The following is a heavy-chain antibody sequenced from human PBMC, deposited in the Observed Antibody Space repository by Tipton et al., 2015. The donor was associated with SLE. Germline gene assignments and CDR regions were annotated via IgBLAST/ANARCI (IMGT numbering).Heavy chain of an antibody. D-gene: IGHD3-10*01. CDR2: IRYDGSNK. J-gene: IGHJ6*02. CDR3: AKEELWFGELYGMDV. V-gene: IGHV3-30*02. CDR1: GFTFSSYG. Sequence: GSLRLSCAASGFTFSSYGMHWVRQAPGKGLEWVAFIRYDGSNKYYADSVKGRFTISRDNSKNTLYPQMNSLRAEDTAVYYCAKEELWFGELYGMDVWGQGTTVTVSS.